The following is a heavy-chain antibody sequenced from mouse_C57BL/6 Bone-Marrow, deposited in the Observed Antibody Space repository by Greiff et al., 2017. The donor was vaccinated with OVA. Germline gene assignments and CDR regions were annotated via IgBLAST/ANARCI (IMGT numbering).Heavy chain of an antibody. V-gene: IGHV5-9-1*02. Sequence: EVMLVESGEGLVKPGGSLKLSCAASGFTFSSYAMSWVRQTPEKRLEWVAYISSGGDYIYYADTVKGRFTISRDNARNTLYLQMSSLKSEDTAMYYCTRDDYDGNWYFDVWGTGTTVTVSS. CDR3: TRDDYDGNWYFDV. J-gene: IGHJ1*03. CDR1: GFTFSSYA. CDR2: ISSGGDYI. D-gene: IGHD2-4*01.